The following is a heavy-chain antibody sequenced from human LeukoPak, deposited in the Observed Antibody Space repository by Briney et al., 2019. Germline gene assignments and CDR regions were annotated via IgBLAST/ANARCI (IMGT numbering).Heavy chain of an antibody. V-gene: IGHV3-74*01. CDR1: GFTFRTNW. CDR3: ASGKLSTVGAFDI. CDR2: INSDGSSI. D-gene: IGHD4-11*01. J-gene: IGHJ3*02. Sequence: AGGSLRLSCAASGFTFRTNWMHWVRQAPGKGLLWVSRINSDGSSISYVDSVKGRFTISRDSAKNTLYLQMNSLRVEDTAVYYCASGKLSTVGAFDIWGQGTVVTVSS.